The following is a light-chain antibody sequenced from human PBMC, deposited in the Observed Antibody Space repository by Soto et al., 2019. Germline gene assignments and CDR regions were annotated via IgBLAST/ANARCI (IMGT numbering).Light chain of an antibody. CDR1: SSDVGGYNY. Sequence: QSVLTQPPSASGSPRQSVSLSCTGTSSDVGGYNYVPWYQQHPGKAPKLMIYEVSKRPSGVPDRFSGSQSGNTASLAVSGLQAEDEADYYCSSYAGSNNLDVFGTGTKVTVL. CDR2: EVS. CDR3: SSYAGSNNLDV. V-gene: IGLV2-8*01. J-gene: IGLJ1*01.